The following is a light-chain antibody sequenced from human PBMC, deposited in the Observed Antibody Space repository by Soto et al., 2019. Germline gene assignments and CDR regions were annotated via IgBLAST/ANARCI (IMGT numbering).Light chain of an antibody. CDR1: SSNIGAGYD. V-gene: IGLV1-40*01. Sequence: QSVLTQPPSVPGAPGQRVTISCTGSSSNIGAGYDVHWYQQLPGTAPKLLIYGNSNRPSGVPDRFSGSKSGTSASLAITGLQAEDEADYYCQSYDSSLSGRYVFGTGTKLTVL. J-gene: IGLJ1*01. CDR3: QSYDSSLSGRYV. CDR2: GNS.